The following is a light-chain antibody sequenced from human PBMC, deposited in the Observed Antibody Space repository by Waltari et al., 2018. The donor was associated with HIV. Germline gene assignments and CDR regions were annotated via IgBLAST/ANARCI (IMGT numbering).Light chain of an antibody. CDR1: QSLLFSDGKTY. CDR2: ESS. CDR3: MQSRQVPLT. V-gene: IGKV2D-29*01. Sequence: DFVMTQSPLSLPVTPGEPASISCRSSQSLLFSDGKTYLSWYMHKPGQTPQLLIYESSNRFSGVPDRFSGSGSGTDFTLKISRVEADDVGVYYCMQSRQVPLTFGGGTKVEIK. J-gene: IGKJ4*01.